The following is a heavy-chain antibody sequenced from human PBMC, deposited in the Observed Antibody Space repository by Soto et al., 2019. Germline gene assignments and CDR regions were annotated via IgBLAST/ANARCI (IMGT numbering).Heavy chain of an antibody. Sequence: EVQLLESGGGLVQPGGSLRLACAASGFTFNNYAMNWVRQAPGRGLEGVSIISPNGDNTYYADSVKGRFTISRDNSQNTVFLQMNSLRAEDTAIYFCAKVRLTDYLRYAPHLWGQGTLVTVSS. CDR3: AKVRLTDYLRYAPHL. J-gene: IGHJ3*01. CDR2: ISPNGDNT. V-gene: IGHV3-23*01. D-gene: IGHD2-8*01. CDR1: GFTFNNYA.